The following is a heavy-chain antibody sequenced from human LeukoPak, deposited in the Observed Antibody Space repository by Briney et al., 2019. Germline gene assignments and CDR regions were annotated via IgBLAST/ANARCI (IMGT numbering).Heavy chain of an antibody. Sequence: SQTLSLTCTVSGGSISSGSYYWSWIRQPAGKGLEWIGRIYTGGSTNYNPSLKSRVTISVDTSKNQFSLKLSSVTAADTAVYYCARDVSEYPYPEVTLDYWGQGTLVTVSS. J-gene: IGHJ4*02. CDR1: GGSISSGSYY. CDR2: IYTGGST. CDR3: ARDVSEYPYPEVTLDY. V-gene: IGHV4-61*02. D-gene: IGHD2-15*01.